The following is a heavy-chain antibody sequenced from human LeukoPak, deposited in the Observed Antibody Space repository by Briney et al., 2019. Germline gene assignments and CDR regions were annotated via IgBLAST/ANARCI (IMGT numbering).Heavy chain of an antibody. CDR1: GGSISSSSYY. V-gene: IGHV4-39*01. CDR2: IYFTETT. J-gene: IGHJ4*02. CDR3: ARQVASSSLPLYYDY. Sequence: SGTLSLTCTVSGGSISSSSYYWGWIRQPPGKGLEWIGSIYFTETTYYNPSLKSRVTISVDTSKNQFSMKLSSVTAADTAVYYCARQVASSSLPLYYDYWGQGTLVTVSS. D-gene: IGHD6-6*01.